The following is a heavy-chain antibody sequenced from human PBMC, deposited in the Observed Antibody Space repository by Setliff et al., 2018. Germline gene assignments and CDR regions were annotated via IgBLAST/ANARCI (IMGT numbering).Heavy chain of an antibody. D-gene: IGHD4-4*01. CDR1: GDTLSVYY. J-gene: IGHJ6*03. V-gene: IGHV4-4*08. CDR3: ARGVTRPIYYYYYYMDV. Sequence: SETLSLTCTVSGDTLSVYYWSWVRQSPGQGLEWIGYIYSSGSTNYNPSLESRVTILIDKSKNQFSLKLSSVAAADTAVYYCARGVTRPIYYYYYYMDVWGKGTTVTVSS. CDR2: IYSSGST.